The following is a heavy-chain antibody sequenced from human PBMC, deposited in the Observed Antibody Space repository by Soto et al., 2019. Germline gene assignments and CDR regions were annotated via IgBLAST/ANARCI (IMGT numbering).Heavy chain of an antibody. J-gene: IGHJ4*02. CDR1: GFTFSTYG. Sequence: QVQLVESGGGVVQPGRSLRLSCAASGFTFSTYGVHWVRQAPGKGLEWVAVISSDGSEKYYAGSVKGRVSISRDNSKSALYLQVDSLRAEDTAVYYWAKGAVTTSLYYFDYWGQGTLVTVSS. D-gene: IGHD4-17*01. CDR2: ISSDGSEK. V-gene: IGHV3-30*18. CDR3: AKGAVTTSLYYFDY.